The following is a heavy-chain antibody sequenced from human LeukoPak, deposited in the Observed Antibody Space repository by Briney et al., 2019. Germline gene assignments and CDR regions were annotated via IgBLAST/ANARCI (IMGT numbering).Heavy chain of an antibody. Sequence: SVKVSCKASGGTFSSYAISWVRQAPGQGLEWMGGIIPIFGTANYAQKFRGRVTITTDESTSTAYMELSSLRSEDTAVYYCARGRYSNYVNWFDPWGQGTLATVSS. V-gene: IGHV1-69*05. CDR3: ARGRYSNYVNWFDP. D-gene: IGHD4-11*01. J-gene: IGHJ5*02. CDR2: IIPIFGTA. CDR1: GGTFSSYA.